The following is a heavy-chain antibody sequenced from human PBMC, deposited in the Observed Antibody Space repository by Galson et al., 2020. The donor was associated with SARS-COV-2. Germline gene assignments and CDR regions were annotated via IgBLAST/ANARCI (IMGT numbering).Heavy chain of an antibody. CDR2: ITSRSTHI. J-gene: IGHJ6*02. CDR3: ARVMDLYYGMDV. CDR1: GFTLSSHR. Sequence: AGGSLRLSCAASGFTLSSHRMNWVRQAPGKGLEWVSSITSRSTHIYYADSVKGRFTTSRDNAKNSLYLQMNSLRAEDTAVYYCARVMDLYYGMDVWGQGTTVTVSS. V-gene: IGHV3-21*01.